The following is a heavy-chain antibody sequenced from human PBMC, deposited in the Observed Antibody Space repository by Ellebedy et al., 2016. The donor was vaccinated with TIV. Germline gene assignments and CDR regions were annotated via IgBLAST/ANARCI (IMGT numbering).Heavy chain of an antibody. D-gene: IGHD3-10*01. CDR3: ARGLYGSGKYYFDY. Sequence: GGSLRLXXKGSGYSFTSYWIGWVRQMPGKGLEWMGIIYPGDSDTRYSPSFQGQVTISADKSISTAYLQWSSLKASDTAMYYCARGLYGSGKYYFDYWGQGILVTVSS. CDR1: GYSFTSYW. V-gene: IGHV5-51*01. CDR2: IYPGDSDT. J-gene: IGHJ4*02.